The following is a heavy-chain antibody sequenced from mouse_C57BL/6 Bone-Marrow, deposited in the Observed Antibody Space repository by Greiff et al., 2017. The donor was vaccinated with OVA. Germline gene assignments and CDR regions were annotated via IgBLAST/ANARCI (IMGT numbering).Heavy chain of an antibody. J-gene: IGHJ4*01. CDR3: ARRAQATFYAMDY. CDR1: GFTFSDYG. V-gene: IGHV5-17*01. D-gene: IGHD3-2*02. Sequence: DVHLVESGGGLVKPGGSLKLSCAASGFTFSDYGMHWVRQAPEKGLEWVAYISSGSSTIYYADTVKGRFTISRDTAKNTLFRQMTSLRSEDTAMYYCARRAQATFYAMDYWGQGTSVTVSS. CDR2: ISSGSSTI.